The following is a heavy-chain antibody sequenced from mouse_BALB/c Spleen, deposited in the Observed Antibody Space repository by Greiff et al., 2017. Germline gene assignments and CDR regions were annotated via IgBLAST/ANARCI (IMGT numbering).Heavy chain of an antibody. CDR2: INPSTGYT. CDR3: ARFPYGSSSFAY. Sequence: QVQLQQSGAELAKPGASVKMSCKASGYTFTSYWMHWVKQRPGQGLEWIGYINPSTGYTEYNQKFKDKATLTADKSSSTAYMQLSSLTSEDSAVYYCARFPYGSSSFAYWGQGTLVTVSA. J-gene: IGHJ3*01. D-gene: IGHD1-1*01. V-gene: IGHV1-7*01. CDR1: GYTFTSYW.